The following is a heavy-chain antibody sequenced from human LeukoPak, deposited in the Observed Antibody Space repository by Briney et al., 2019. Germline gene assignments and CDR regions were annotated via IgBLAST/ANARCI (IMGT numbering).Heavy chain of an antibody. D-gene: IGHD2-15*01. Sequence: GGSLRLSCAASGFTFSDYYMSWIRQAPGKGLKWDSYISSSGSTIYYADSVKGRFTISRDNSKNTLYLQMNSLRAEDTAVYYCAKKGDMNGGAFDIWGQGTMVTVSS. CDR3: AKKGDMNGGAFDI. J-gene: IGHJ3*02. CDR2: ISSSGSTI. V-gene: IGHV3-11*04. CDR1: GFTFSDYY.